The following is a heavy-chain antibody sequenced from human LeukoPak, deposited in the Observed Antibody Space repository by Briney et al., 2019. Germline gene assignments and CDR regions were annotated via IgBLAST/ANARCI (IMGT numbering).Heavy chain of an antibody. CDR1: GYTFTSYG. J-gene: IGHJ6*02. V-gene: IGHV1-8*02. CDR3: ARGPRDYGMDV. CDR2: MNPNSGNT. Sequence: GASVKVSCKASGYTFTSYGISWVRQATGQGLEWMGWMNPNSGNTGYAQKFQGRVTMTRNTSISTAYMELSSLRSEDTAVYYCARGPRDYGMDVWGQGTTVTVSS.